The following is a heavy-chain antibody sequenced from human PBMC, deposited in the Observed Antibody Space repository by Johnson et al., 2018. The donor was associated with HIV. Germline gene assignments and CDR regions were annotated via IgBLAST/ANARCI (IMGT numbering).Heavy chain of an antibody. D-gene: IGHD1-26*01. J-gene: IGHJ3*01. CDR3: ARDAYAGGGGYS. CDR2: IKSKTDGGTT. CDR1: EFTFSNYA. Sequence: VQLVESGGGVVQPGRSLRIYCAVSEFTFSNYAMHWVRQAPGKGLEWVGRIKSKTDGGTTDYAAPVKGRFTISRDDAKNTLYLQRNRLRVEDTAGYYCARDAYAGGGGYSWGQGTMVTVSS. V-gene: IGHV3-15*01.